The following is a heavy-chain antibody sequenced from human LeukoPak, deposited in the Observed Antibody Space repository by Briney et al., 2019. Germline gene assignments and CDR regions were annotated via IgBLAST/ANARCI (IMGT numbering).Heavy chain of an antibody. CDR1: GFTFSSYA. D-gene: IGHD6-19*01. CDR3: ASWGVIAVAGKSDFDY. CDR2: ISYDGSNK. J-gene: IGHJ4*02. V-gene: IGHV3-30-3*01. Sequence: GGSLRLSCAASGFTFSSYAMHWVRQAPGKGLEWVAVISYDGSNKYYADSVKGRFTISRDNSKNTLYLQMNSLRAEDTAVYYCASWGVIAVAGKSDFDYWGQGTLVTVSS.